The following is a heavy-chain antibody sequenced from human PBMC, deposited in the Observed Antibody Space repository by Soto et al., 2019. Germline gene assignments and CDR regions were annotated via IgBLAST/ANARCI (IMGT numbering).Heavy chain of an antibody. J-gene: IGHJ6*02. Sequence: QVQLVESGGGVVQPGRSLRLSCAASGFTFSSYAMHWVRQAPGKGLEWVAVISYDGSNKYYADSVKGRFTISRDNSKNTLYLQMNSLRAEDTAVYYCAREGYSYGYGYYYGMDVWGQGTTVTVSS. CDR2: ISYDGSNK. V-gene: IGHV3-30-3*01. CDR1: GFTFSSYA. CDR3: AREGYSYGYGYYYGMDV. D-gene: IGHD5-18*01.